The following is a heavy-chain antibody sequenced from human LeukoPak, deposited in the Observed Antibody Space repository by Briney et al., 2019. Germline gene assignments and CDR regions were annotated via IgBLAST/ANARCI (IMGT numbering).Heavy chain of an antibody. Sequence: GRSLRLSCAASGFTFSSYGMHWVHQAPGKGLEWVAVIWYDGSNKYYADSVKGRFTISRDNSKNTLYLQMNSLRAEDTAVYYCARGGCSSTSCYSGGYYYYYGMDVWGQGTTVTVSS. D-gene: IGHD2-2*01. V-gene: IGHV3-33*01. J-gene: IGHJ6*02. CDR3: ARGGCSSTSCYSGGYYYYYGMDV. CDR2: IWYDGSNK. CDR1: GFTFSSYG.